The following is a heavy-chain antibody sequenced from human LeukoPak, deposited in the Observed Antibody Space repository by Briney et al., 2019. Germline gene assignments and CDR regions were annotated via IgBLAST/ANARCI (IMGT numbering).Heavy chain of an antibody. D-gene: IGHD3-22*01. V-gene: IGHV3-23*01. CDR1: GFTFSSYA. CDR3: AKDAASYYYDSSGDLYYFDY. CDR2: ISGSGGST. J-gene: IGHJ4*02. Sequence: GGSLRLSCAASGFTFSSYAMSWVRQAPGKGLEWVSAISGSGGSTYYADSVKGRFTISRDNSKNTLYLQMNSLRAEDTAVYYCAKDAASYYYDSSGDLYYFDYWGQGTLVTVSS.